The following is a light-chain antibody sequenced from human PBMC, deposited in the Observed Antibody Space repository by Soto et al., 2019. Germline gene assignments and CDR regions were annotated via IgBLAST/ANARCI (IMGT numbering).Light chain of an antibody. Sequence: EIVLTQSPGTLSLSAGERATLSCRASQRVTSSNLAWYQQKPGQAPRLLIHGASTRATGIPDRFTGGGSGTDFTRTVTRLELEDSAVYYCQQYESSPLTFGGGTKVEIK. CDR3: QQYESSPLT. CDR1: QRVTSSN. CDR2: GAS. J-gene: IGKJ4*01. V-gene: IGKV3-20*01.